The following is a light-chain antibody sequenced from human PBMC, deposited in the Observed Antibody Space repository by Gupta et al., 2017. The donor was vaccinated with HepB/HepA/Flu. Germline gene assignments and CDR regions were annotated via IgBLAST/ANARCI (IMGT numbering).Light chain of an antibody. CDR1: SSDVGGYNY. V-gene: IGLV2-14*03. CDR3: SSYTSSSTLVYV. CDR2: DVS. Sequence: QSALPQPSSVSGSPGPSITISCTGTSSDVGGYNYVSWYQQHPGKAPKLMIYDVSNRPSGVSNRFSGSKSGNTASLTISGLQAEDEADYYCSSYTSSSTLVYVFGTGTKVTVL. J-gene: IGLJ1*01.